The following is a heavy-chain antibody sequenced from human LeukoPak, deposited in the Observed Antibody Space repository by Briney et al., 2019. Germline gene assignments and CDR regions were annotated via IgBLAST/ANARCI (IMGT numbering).Heavy chain of an antibody. Sequence: ASVKVTCKASGYTFTSYGISWVRQAPGQGLEWMGWISAYNGNTNYAQKLQGRVTMTTDTSTSTAYMELSSLRSEDTAVYYCARLSIAAADPYYFDYWGQGTLVTVSS. CDR1: GYTFTSYG. J-gene: IGHJ4*02. D-gene: IGHD6-13*01. V-gene: IGHV1-18*01. CDR3: ARLSIAAADPYYFDY. CDR2: ISAYNGNT.